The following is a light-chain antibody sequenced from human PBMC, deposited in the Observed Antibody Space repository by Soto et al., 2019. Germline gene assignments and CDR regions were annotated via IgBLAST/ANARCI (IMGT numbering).Light chain of an antibody. Sequence: DIQMTQSPSSLSASLGDSVTIXXQASQGITNYLNWYQQKPGKASKLXIYKASNLKSGVPSRFSGSGSGTEFTLTISSLQPDDFATYYCQHYNSYSEAFGQGTKVDIK. J-gene: IGKJ1*01. CDR2: KAS. CDR3: QHYNSYSEA. V-gene: IGKV1-5*03. CDR1: QGITNY.